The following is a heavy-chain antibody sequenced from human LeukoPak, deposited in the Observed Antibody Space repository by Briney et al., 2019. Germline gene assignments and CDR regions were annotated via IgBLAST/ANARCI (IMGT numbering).Heavy chain of an antibody. D-gene: IGHD2-15*01. CDR1: GYTFTSYY. J-gene: IGHJ6*02. V-gene: IGHV1-46*01. CDR2: INPSGGST. Sequence: GASVKVSCKASGYTFTSYYMHWVRQAPGQGLEWMGIINPSGGSTSYAQKFQGRVTMTRDTSTSTVYMELSSLRSEDTAVYYCARDGPGCSVGSCYHYYYYGMDVWGQGTTVTVSS. CDR3: ARDGPGCSVGSCYHYYYYGMDV.